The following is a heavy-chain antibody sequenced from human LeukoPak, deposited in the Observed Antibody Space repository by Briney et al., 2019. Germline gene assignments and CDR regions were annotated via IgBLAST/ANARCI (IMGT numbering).Heavy chain of an antibody. CDR3: AREGVYAPDPSSYHRDAFDI. D-gene: IGHD3-16*02. CDR2: INPSGGST. Sequence: ASVKVSCKASGYTFTSYYMHWVRQAPGQGLEWMGIINPSGGSTSYAQKFQGRVTMTRDTSTSTVYMELRSLRSEDTAVYYCAREGVYAPDPSSYHRDAFDIWGQGTVVIVSS. CDR1: GYTFTSYY. J-gene: IGHJ3*02. V-gene: IGHV1-46*01.